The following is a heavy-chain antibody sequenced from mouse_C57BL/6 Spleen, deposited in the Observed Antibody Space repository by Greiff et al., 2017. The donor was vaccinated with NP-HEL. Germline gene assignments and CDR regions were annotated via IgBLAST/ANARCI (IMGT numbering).Heavy chain of an antibody. D-gene: IGHD1-1*01. Sequence: QVQLQQSGAKLAKPGASVKLSCKASGYTFTSYWMHWVKQRPGQGLEWIGYINPSSGYTKYNQKFKDKATLTADKSSSTAYMQLSSLTYEDSAVYYCARITVVAHYAMDYWGQGTSVTVSS. CDR3: ARITVVAHYAMDY. CDR1: GYTFTSYW. J-gene: IGHJ4*01. CDR2: INPSSGYT. V-gene: IGHV1-7*01.